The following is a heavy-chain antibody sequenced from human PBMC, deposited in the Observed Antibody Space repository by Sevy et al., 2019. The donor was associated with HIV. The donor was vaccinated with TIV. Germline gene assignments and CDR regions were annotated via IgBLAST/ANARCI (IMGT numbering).Heavy chain of an antibody. Sequence: ASVKVSCKASGYTFTGDYLHWVRRAPGQGLEWMGRVYPYSGSTNYARKFQGRVTMTEDTSTDTAYMELSSLKSEDTAIFYCAITKDYYDSSGYPFDYWGQGTLVTVSS. CDR3: AITKDYYDSSGYPFDY. CDR1: GYTFTGDY. J-gene: IGHJ4*02. D-gene: IGHD3-22*01. CDR2: VYPYSGST. V-gene: IGHV1-2*06.